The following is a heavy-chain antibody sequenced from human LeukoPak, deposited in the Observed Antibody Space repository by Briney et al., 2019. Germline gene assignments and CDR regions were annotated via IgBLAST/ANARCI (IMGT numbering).Heavy chain of an antibody. D-gene: IGHD2-2*02. CDR3: ARDLIDVVVPAAIKGFDP. J-gene: IGHJ5*02. CDR2: INPNSGGT. Sequence: ASVKVSCKASGYTFTSYYMHWVRQAPGQGLEWMGWINPNSGGTNYAQKFQGRVTMTRDTSISTAYMELSRLRSDDTAVYYCARDLIDVVVPAAIKGFDPWGQGTLVTVSS. V-gene: IGHV1-2*02. CDR1: GYTFTSYY.